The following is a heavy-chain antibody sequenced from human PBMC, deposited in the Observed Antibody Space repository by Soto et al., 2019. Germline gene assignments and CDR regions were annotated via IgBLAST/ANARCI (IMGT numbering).Heavy chain of an antibody. J-gene: IGHJ6*02. D-gene: IGHD1-26*01. V-gene: IGHV1-46*01. Sequence: QVQLVQSGAEVKKPGASVKVSCKASGYTLTTFFMHLVRQAPGQGLEWMGVINPGYTAGRSTTYAQKFQGRVTTTTYTSTSTVYMELSRLRCDDTAVYYCAREAIVAGATTGMDVWGQGTTVTVSS. CDR2: INPGYTAGRST. CDR3: AREAIVAGATTGMDV. CDR1: GYTLTTFF.